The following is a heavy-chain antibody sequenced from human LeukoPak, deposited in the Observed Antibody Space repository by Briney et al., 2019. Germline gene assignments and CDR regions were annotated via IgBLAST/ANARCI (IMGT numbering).Heavy chain of an antibody. V-gene: IGHV7-4-1*02. CDR1: GSTFTGYY. CDR2: INTNTGNP. J-gene: IGHJ6*03. Sequence: ASVKVSCKASGSTFTGYYMHWVRQAPGQGLEWMGWINTNTGNPTYAQGFTGRFVFSLDTSVSTAYLQISSLKAEDTAVYYCARARDTAMVMFFYYYYYMDVWGKGTTVTVSS. CDR3: ARARDTAMVMFFYYYYYMDV. D-gene: IGHD5-18*01.